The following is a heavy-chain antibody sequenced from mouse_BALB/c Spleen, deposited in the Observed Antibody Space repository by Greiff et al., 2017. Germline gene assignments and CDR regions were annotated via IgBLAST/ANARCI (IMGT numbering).Heavy chain of an antibody. D-gene: IGHD1-1*01. CDR2: IDPENGDT. J-gene: IGHJ2*01. V-gene: IGHV14-4*02. Sequence: EVMLVESGAELVRSGASVKLSCTASGFNIKDYYMHWVKQRPEQGLEWIGWIDPENGDTEYAPKFQGKATMTADTSSNTAYLQLSSLTSEDTAVYYCNARGAYGRDYWGQGTTLTVSS. CDR3: NARGAYGRDY. CDR1: GFNIKDYY.